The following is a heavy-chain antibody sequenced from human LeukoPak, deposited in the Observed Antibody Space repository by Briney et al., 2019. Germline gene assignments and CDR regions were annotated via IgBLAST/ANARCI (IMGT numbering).Heavy chain of an antibody. J-gene: IGHJ4*02. Sequence: ASVKVSCKASGYTFTDYYMHWMRQAPGQGPEWMGWMNPNGGGTNYAQKFQGRVTMTRDTSITTAYMELSSLRSDDTAVYYCAPRRVAADKGFDYWGQGTLVTVSS. CDR3: APRRVAADKGFDY. V-gene: IGHV1-2*02. D-gene: IGHD6-19*01. CDR2: MNPNGGGT. CDR1: GYTFTDYY.